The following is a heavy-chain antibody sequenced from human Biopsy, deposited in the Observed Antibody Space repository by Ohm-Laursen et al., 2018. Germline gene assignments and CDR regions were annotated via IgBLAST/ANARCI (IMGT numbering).Heavy chain of an antibody. CDR3: ARDRGYYSDRTVPGYFDL. V-gene: IGHV4-59*01. CDR1: GGSLRSYF. D-gene: IGHD3-22*01. J-gene: IGHJ2*01. Sequence: PFPPRTVSGGSLRSYFLSLVRQPPREGVPGVGYVYLTGGTDYNPSLQSRVTISVDTSKNHFSLRLRSVTPADTAIYYCARDRGYYSDRTVPGYFDLWGRGTLVTVSS. CDR2: VYLTGGT.